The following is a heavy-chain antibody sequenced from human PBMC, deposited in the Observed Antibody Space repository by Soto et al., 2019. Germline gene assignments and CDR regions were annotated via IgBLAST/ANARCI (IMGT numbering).Heavy chain of an antibody. D-gene: IGHD6-6*01. CDR1: GGSISNSRFY. CDR3: ARTSRFDC. Sequence: SETLSLTCTVSGGSISNSRFYWAWIRQPPGKGLEWIGEINHSGSTNYNPSLKSRVTMSVDTSKNQFSLKLSSVTAADTAVYYCARTSRFDCWGQGTLVTVSS. V-gene: IGHV4-39*07. J-gene: IGHJ4*02. CDR2: INHSGST.